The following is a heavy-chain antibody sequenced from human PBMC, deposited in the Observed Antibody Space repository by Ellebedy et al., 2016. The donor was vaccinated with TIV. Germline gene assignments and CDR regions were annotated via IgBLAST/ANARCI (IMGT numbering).Heavy chain of an antibody. CDR1: GFTFSGYA. Sequence: GESLKISCEASGFTFSGYAMSWVRQTPMKGLEWVSHITATGGTTYYADSVKGRFTISRDNSKNTLYLQMNSLRADDTAVYYCARRRAVTSIRYFDYWGQGTLVTVSS. CDR3: ARRRAVTSIRYFDY. V-gene: IGHV3-23*01. J-gene: IGHJ4*02. CDR2: ITATGGTT. D-gene: IGHD2-21*02.